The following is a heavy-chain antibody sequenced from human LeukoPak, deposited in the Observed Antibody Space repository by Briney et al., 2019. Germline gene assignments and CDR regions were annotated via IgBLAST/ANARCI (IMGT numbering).Heavy chain of an antibody. CDR2: ISGSGYGT. J-gene: IGHJ3*02. V-gene: IGHV3-23*01. CDR3: ARLAPYYGTGII. D-gene: IGHD3-10*01. CDR1: GFSFGDYN. Sequence: PGGSLRLSCSASGFSFGDYNMIWFRQAPGKGLEWVSAISGSGYGTYYADSVKGRFTISRDNSKNTLFLQMNSLRAEDTAVYYCARLAPYYGTGIIWGQGAVVTVSS.